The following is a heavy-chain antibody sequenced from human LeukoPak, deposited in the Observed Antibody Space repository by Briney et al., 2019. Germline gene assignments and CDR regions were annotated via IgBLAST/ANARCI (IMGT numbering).Heavy chain of an antibody. CDR1: GGSFSGYY. J-gene: IGHJ4*02. V-gene: IGHV4-34*01. CDR3: ARQTGSGLFSLP. CDR2: INHSGSA. D-gene: IGHD3-10*01. Sequence: SETLSLTCAVYGGSFSGYYWSWIRQPPGKGLEWIGEINHSGSANYNPSLKSRVTISVDTSKNQFSLKLSSVTAADTAVYYCARQTGSGLFSLPGGQGTLVTVSS.